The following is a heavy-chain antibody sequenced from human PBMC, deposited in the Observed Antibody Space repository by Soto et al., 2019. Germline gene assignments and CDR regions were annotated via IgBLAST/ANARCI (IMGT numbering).Heavy chain of an antibody. CDR1: GGTFSSYA. D-gene: IGHD3-22*01. V-gene: IGHV1-69*12. CDR3: ARDRGPSSGYYPYWFDP. J-gene: IGHJ5*02. Sequence: QVQLVQSGAEVKKPGSSVKVSCKASGGTFSSYAITWVRQAPGQGLEWMGGIIPTFGTANYAQKFQARVTITADESTSTAYMDLSSLRSEDTAVYYCARDRGPSSGYYPYWFDPWGQGTLVTVSS. CDR2: IIPTFGTA.